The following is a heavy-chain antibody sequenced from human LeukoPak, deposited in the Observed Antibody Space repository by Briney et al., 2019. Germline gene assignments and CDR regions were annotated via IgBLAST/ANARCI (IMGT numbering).Heavy chain of an antibody. Sequence: SETLSLTCAVYGGSFSDYYWSYIRQPPGKGLEWIGEIDHSGSTNYNPSLKGRVTISVDTSKNQFSLRLSSVTAADTAVYYCSRGRGLIGGWGQGTLVTVSS. CDR1: GGSFSDYY. D-gene: IGHD3-22*01. CDR2: IDHSGST. V-gene: IGHV4-34*01. J-gene: IGHJ4*02. CDR3: SRGRGLIGG.